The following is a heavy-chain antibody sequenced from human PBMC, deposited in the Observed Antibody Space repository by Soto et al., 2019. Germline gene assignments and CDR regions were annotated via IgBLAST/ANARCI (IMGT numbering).Heavy chain of an antibody. J-gene: IGHJ4*02. CDR1: GFPLSSYV. Sequence: GGSLSLSCAASGFPLSSYVMSWVRQAPGKGLEWVSGISGGGSNTFYADYVKGRFTISRDNSKNTLLLQMNSLGAEDTAVYYCAKDSNKYSSSLRGRYFDYWGQGIGVTVSS. D-gene: IGHD4-4*01. CDR3: AKDSNKYSSSLRGRYFDY. V-gene: IGHV3-23*01. CDR2: ISGGGSNT.